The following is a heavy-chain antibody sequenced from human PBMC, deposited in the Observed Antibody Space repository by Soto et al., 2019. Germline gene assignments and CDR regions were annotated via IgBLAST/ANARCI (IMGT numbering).Heavy chain of an antibody. CDR3: ARVKKYWDSSGNWFDP. J-gene: IGHJ5*02. D-gene: IGHD3-22*01. CDR1: GGSISSGGYY. V-gene: IGHV4-31*03. Sequence: QVQLQESGPGLVKPSQTLSLTCTVSGGSISSGGYYWSWIRQHPGKGLEWIGYIYYSGSTYYNPSLKSRVTKAVDTSKNQFSLKLSSVTAADTAVYYCARVKKYWDSSGNWFDPWGQGTLVTVSS. CDR2: IYYSGST.